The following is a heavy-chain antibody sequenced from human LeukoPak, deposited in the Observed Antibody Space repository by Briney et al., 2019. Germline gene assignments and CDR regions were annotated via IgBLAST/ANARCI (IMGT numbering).Heavy chain of an antibody. D-gene: IGHD6-19*01. Sequence: GASVTVSCKASGYTFTSYVISWVRQAPGQGLEWMGWISAYNGNTNYAQKLQGRVTMTTDTSTSTAYMELRSLRSDDTAVYYCARGSRLYSSGFDAFDVWGQGTMVTVSS. CDR3: ARGSRLYSSGFDAFDV. CDR2: ISAYNGNT. CDR1: GYTFTSYV. V-gene: IGHV1-18*01. J-gene: IGHJ3*01.